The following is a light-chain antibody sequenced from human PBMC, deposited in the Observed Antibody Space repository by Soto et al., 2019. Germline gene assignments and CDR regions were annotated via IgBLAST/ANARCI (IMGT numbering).Light chain of an antibody. CDR1: QSLNTY. CDR2: AAS. V-gene: IGKV3-20*01. CDR3: QQYGSSRT. Sequence: EIVLTQSPCTLSLFPGERATLSCRASQSLNTYLAWYQQKPGQAPRLLIFAASSRATGVPDRFSGSGSGTNFTLTVSRLEPEDFAMYFCQQYGSSRTFGQGTKVDIK. J-gene: IGKJ1*01.